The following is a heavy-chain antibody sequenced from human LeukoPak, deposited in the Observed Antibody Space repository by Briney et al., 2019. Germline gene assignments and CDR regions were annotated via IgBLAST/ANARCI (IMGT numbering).Heavy chain of an antibody. V-gene: IGHV3-23*01. CDR1: GFTFSSYA. Sequence: PGGSLRLSCAASGFTFSSYAMSWVRQAPGKGLEWVSAISGSGGSTYYADSVKGRFTISRDNSKNTLYLQMNSLRAEDTAVYYCARGVMWGGYDFWSGIDYWGQGTLVTVSS. D-gene: IGHD3-3*01. J-gene: IGHJ4*02. CDR2: ISGSGGST. CDR3: ARGVMWGGYDFWSGIDY.